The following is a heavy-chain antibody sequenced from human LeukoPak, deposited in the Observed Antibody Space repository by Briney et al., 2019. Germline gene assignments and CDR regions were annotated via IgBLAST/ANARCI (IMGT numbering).Heavy chain of an antibody. Sequence: SETLSLTCAVYGGSFSGYYWSWIRQPPGKGLEWIGEINHSGSTNYNPSLKSRVTISVDTSKNQFSLKLSSVTAADTAVYYCARIPSRIYYYYMDVWGKGTTVTISS. CDR3: ARIPSRIYYYYMDV. J-gene: IGHJ6*03. V-gene: IGHV4-34*01. CDR2: INHSGST. D-gene: IGHD6-13*01. CDR1: GGSFSGYY.